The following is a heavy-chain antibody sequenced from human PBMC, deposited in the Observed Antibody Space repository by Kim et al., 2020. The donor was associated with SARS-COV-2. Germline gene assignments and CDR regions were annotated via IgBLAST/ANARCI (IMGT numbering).Heavy chain of an antibody. Sequence: GGSLRLSCTASGFTFGDYAMSWVRQAPGKGLEWVGFIRSKAYGGTTEYAASVKGRFTISRDDSKSIAYLQMNSLKTEDTAVYYCTRVDFWSGYSRVWGQGTLVTVSS. CDR3: TRVDFWSGYSRV. D-gene: IGHD3-3*01. J-gene: IGHJ4*02. CDR1: GFTFGDYA. V-gene: IGHV3-49*04. CDR2: IRSKAYGGTT.